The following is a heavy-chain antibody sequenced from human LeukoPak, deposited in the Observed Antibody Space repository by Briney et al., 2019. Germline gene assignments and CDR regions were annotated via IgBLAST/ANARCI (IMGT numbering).Heavy chain of an antibody. CDR1: SGSISSYY. Sequence: SGTLSLTCTVSSGSISSYYWSWIRQPPGKGLEWIGYIYYSGSTNYNPSLKSRVTISVDTSKNQFSLKLSSVTAADTAVYYCARDLRDIVATSWFDPWGQGTLVTVSS. J-gene: IGHJ5*02. CDR2: IYYSGST. V-gene: IGHV4-59*01. D-gene: IGHD5-12*01. CDR3: ARDLRDIVATSWFDP.